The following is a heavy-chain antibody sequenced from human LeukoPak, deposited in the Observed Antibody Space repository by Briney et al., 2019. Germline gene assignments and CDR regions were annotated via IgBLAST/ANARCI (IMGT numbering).Heavy chain of an antibody. CDR1: GFNFNNAW. CDR3: TRRLDD. J-gene: IGHJ4*02. V-gene: IGHV3-7*01. Sequence: GGSLRLSCAASGFNFNNAWMNWVRQAPGKGLEWVANIKHDESEKNYLDSLKGRFTISRDNAQNSLYLQMNGLRVEDTAVYYCTRRLDDWGQGTLVTVSS. D-gene: IGHD3-16*01. CDR2: IKHDESEK.